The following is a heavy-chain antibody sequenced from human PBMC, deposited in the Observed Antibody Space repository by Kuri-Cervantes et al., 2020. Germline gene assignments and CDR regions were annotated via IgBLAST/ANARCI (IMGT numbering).Heavy chain of an antibody. CDR2: ISYDGSNK. D-gene: IGHD1-26*01. V-gene: IGHV3-30-3*01. CDR3: ARTSSIVEDTWWFDP. Sequence: GESLKISCAVSGFIFSNYAMIWVRQAPGKGLEWVAVISYDGSNKYYADSVKGRFTISRDNSKNTLYLQMNSLRAEDTAIYYCARTSSIVEDTWWFDPWGQGTLVTVLL. J-gene: IGHJ5*02. CDR1: GFIFSNYA.